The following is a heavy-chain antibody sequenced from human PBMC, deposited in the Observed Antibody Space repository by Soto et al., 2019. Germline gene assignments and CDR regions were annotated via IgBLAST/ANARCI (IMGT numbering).Heavy chain of an antibody. Sequence: GGSLRLSCAASGFTFSSYSMNWVRQAPGKGLEWVSYISSSSSTIYYADSVKGRFTISRDNAKNSLYLQMNSLRDEDTAVYYCARDEIAAAGGDYYYYYYYGMDVWGQGTTVTVSS. D-gene: IGHD6-13*01. CDR2: ISSSSSTI. CDR3: ARDEIAAAGGDYYYYYYYGMDV. J-gene: IGHJ6*02. CDR1: GFTFSSYS. V-gene: IGHV3-48*02.